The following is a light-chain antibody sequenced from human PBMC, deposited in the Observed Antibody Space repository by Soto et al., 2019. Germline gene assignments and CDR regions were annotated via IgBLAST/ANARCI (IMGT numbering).Light chain of an antibody. V-gene: IGKV3-20*01. CDR2: GPS. CDR1: QSVSRRY. J-gene: IGKJ2*01. CDR3: LQYDTSPPRYT. Sequence: EVVLTQSPGTLSLSPGERATLSCRASQSVSRRYLAWYQQKPGQAPRLLIFGPSSRATGIPDRFSGSGSGTDFTLTISSLEPEDFVVYYCLQYDTSPPRYTFGQGTKLEIK.